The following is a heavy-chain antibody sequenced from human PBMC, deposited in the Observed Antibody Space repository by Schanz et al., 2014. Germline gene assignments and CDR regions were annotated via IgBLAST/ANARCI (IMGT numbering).Heavy chain of an antibody. CDR1: GGSISSGGYS. CDR3: ARGGRTTYNYYYGMDV. D-gene: IGHD1-1*01. V-gene: IGHV4-30-4*07. CDR2: IYYSGST. J-gene: IGHJ6*02. Sequence: QVQLQESGPGLVKPSQTLSLTCAVSGGSISSGGYSWNWIRQPPGKGLEWIVYIYYSGSTYYNPSPKSRVTISVDTSKNQFPLKLSSVTAADTAVYYCARGGRTTYNYYYGMDVWGQGTTVTVSS.